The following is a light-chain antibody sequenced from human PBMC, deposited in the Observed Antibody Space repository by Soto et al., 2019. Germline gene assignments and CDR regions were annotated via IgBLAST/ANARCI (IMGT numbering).Light chain of an antibody. CDR1: QDIRTY. V-gene: IGKV1D-12*01. Sequence: DIPVTQSPSSLSASVGDRVTITCRASQDIRTYLAWYQQKPGKAPKLLIFAASTLQSGVPPRFIGSGSGTDFSLTISNLQPEDFATYYCQQGTALMYTFGQGTKLEIK. CDR3: QQGTALMYT. J-gene: IGKJ2*01. CDR2: AAS.